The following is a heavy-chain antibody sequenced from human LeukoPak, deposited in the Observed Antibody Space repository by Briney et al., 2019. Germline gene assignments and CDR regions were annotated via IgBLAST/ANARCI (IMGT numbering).Heavy chain of an antibody. J-gene: IGHJ4*02. D-gene: IGHD6-6*01. Sequence: PGGSLRLSCAASGFTFSSYSMNWVRQAPGKGLEWVSSISSSSSYIYYADSVKGRFTISRDNAKNSLYLQMNSLRAEDTAVYYCARDHSSSGVGVDYWGQGTLVTVSS. V-gene: IGHV3-21*01. CDR1: GFTFSSYS. CDR3: ARDHSSSGVGVDY. CDR2: ISSSSSYI.